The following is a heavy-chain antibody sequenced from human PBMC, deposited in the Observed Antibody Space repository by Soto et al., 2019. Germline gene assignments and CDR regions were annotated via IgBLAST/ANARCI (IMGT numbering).Heavy chain of an antibody. D-gene: IGHD3-10*01. CDR1: GFTFDDYT. Sequence: EVRLVESGGVVVQPGGSLRLSCAASGFTFDDYTMHWVRQAPGKGLEWVSLISWDGGSTYYADSVKGRFTISRDNSKNSLYLQMNSLRTEDTALYYCAKESAYYYGPFDYWGQGTLVTVSS. CDR2: ISWDGGST. V-gene: IGHV3-43*01. CDR3: AKESAYYYGPFDY. J-gene: IGHJ4*02.